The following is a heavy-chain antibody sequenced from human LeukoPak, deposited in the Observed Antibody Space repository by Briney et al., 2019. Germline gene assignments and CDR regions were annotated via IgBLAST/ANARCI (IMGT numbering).Heavy chain of an antibody. CDR3: ARTGYSSTYRFTGDY. D-gene: IGHD6-13*01. V-gene: IGHV1-2*02. CDR1: GYTFTVYY. J-gene: IGHJ4*02. Sequence: AASVKVSCKASGYTFTVYYMHWVRQAPGQGLEWMGWVNPNSGGIKYAQKFQGRVTMTRDTSISTAYMELSRLRSDDTAVYYCARTGYSSTYRFTGDYWGQGTLVTVSS. CDR2: VNPNSGGI.